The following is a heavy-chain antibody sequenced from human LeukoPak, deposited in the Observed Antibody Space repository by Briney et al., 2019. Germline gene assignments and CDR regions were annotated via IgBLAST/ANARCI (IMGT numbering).Heavy chain of an antibody. CDR1: GGSISSYY. CDR3: ARLEGYFDY. J-gene: IGHJ4*02. Sequence: PSETLSLTCTVSGGSISSYYWSWIRQPPGKGLEWVGQIYYRGTTNYNPSLKSRVTISIDTSKNQFSLKLSSVTAADTAVYYCARLEGYFDYWGQGTLVTVSS. CDR2: IYYRGTT. V-gene: IGHV4-59*12.